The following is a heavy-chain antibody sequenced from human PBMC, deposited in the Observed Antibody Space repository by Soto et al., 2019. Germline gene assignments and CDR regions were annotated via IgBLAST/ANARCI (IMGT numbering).Heavy chain of an antibody. CDR2: SRNKANSYTT. V-gene: IGHV3-72*01. J-gene: IGHJ4*02. D-gene: IGHD3-22*01. CDR3: ARVIRGSGHYYDCY. Sequence: EVQLVESGGGLVQPGGSLRLSCAASGFIFSDHYMDWVRQAPGKGLEWVGRSRNKANSYTTDYAASVKGRFTISRDDSKYTLYRHMKSLKTEDTAVYYCARVIRGSGHYYDCYWCQETLVTVSS. CDR1: GFIFSDHY.